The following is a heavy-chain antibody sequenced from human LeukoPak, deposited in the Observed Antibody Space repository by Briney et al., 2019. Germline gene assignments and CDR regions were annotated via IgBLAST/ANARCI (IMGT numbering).Heavy chain of an antibody. CDR2: INYIGST. D-gene: IGHD1-1*01. J-gene: IGHJ6*03. V-gene: IGHV4-59*01. Sequence: SETLSLTCTVSGDSINNYHWSWIRQPPGKGLEWIGYINYIGSTNYNPSLKSRVSISVDTSKNQFSLKLTSVTAADTAVYYCARVPIMQLIRQVTNFYHMDVWGRGTTVTVSS. CDR1: GDSINNYH. CDR3: ARVPIMQLIRQVTNFYHMDV.